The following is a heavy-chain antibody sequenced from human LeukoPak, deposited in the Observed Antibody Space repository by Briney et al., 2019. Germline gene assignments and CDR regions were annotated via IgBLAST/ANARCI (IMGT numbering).Heavy chain of an antibody. CDR2: ISSNGGST. Sequence: GSLRLSCSASGFTFSSYAMHWVRQAPGKGLEYVSAISSNGGSTYYADSVKGRFTISRDNSKNTLYLQMSSLRAEDTAVYYCVKGLDIVATITRTNDYWGQGTLVTVSS. CDR3: VKGLDIVATITRTNDY. D-gene: IGHD5-12*01. CDR1: GFTFSSYA. J-gene: IGHJ4*02. V-gene: IGHV3-64D*06.